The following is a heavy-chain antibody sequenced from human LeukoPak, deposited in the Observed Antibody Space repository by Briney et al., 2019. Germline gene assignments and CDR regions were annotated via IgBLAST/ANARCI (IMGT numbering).Heavy chain of an antibody. J-gene: IGHJ4*02. CDR3: AKDSPPVDYYDSSGYVDY. V-gene: IGHV3-30*18. CDR2: ISYDGSNK. D-gene: IGHD3-22*01. CDR1: GFTFSSYG. Sequence: PGGSLRLSCAASGFTFSSYGMHWVRQAPGKGLEWVAVISYDGSNKYYADSVKGRFTISRDNSKNTLYLQMNSLRAEDTAVYYCAKDSPPVDYYDSSGYVDYWGQGTQVTVSS.